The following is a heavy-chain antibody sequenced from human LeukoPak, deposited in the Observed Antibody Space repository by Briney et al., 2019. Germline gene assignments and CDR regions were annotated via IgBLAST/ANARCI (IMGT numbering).Heavy chain of an antibody. CDR2: INHSGST. CDR3: ARGRFFGVARGVSH. Sequence: SETLSLTCAVYGGSFSGYYWSWIRQPPGKGLEWIGEINHSGSTNYNPSLKSRVTISVDTSKNQFSLKLSSVTAADTAVYYCARGRFFGVARGVSHWGQGTLVTVSS. D-gene: IGHD3-10*01. CDR1: GGSFSGYY. V-gene: IGHV4-34*01. J-gene: IGHJ4*02.